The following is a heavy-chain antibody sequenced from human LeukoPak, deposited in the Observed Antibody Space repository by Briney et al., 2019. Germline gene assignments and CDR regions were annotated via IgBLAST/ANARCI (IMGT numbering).Heavy chain of an antibody. CDR2: INPNSGGT. CDR3: ASDQGSGWLNWFDP. V-gene: IGHV1-2*02. D-gene: IGHD6-19*01. J-gene: IGHJ5*02. CDR1: GYTFTGYY. Sequence: ASVKVSCKASGYTFTGYYMHWVRQAPGQGLEWMGWINPNSGGTNYAQKFQGRVTMTRDTSISTAYMELSRLRSDDTAVYYCASDQGSGWLNWFDPWGQGTLVTVSS.